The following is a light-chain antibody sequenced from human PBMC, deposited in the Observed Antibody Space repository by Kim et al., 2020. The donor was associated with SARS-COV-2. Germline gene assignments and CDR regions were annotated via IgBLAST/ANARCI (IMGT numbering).Light chain of an antibody. Sequence: ASVGNRVNNTCRASQDISNSLAWDQQKPGKVPKVLSYAASTLQSGVPSRFSGSGSGTEFTLTIGSLQTEDVATYYCQKYNSAPWTFGPGTKVEIK. CDR1: QDISNS. CDR2: AAS. CDR3: QKYNSAPWT. J-gene: IGKJ1*01. V-gene: IGKV1-27*01.